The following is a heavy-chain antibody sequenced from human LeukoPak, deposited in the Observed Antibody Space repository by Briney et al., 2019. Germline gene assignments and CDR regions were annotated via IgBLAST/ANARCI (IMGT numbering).Heavy chain of an antibody. Sequence: SETLSLTCTVSGGSISSSSYYWGWIRQPPGKGLEWIGSIYYSGSTYYNPSLKSRVTISVDTSKNQFSLKLSPVTAADTAVYYCATLYGSGSYKGWFDPWGQGTLVTVSS. CDR3: ATLYGSGSYKGWFDP. CDR2: IYYSGST. J-gene: IGHJ5*02. D-gene: IGHD3-10*01. V-gene: IGHV4-39*07. CDR1: GGSISSSSYY.